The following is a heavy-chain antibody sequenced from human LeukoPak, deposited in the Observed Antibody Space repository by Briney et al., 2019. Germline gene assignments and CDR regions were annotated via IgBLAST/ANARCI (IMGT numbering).Heavy chain of an antibody. CDR2: IYYSGST. D-gene: IGHD3-3*01. J-gene: IGHJ5*02. V-gene: IGHV4-39*01. CDR1: GGSISSSSYY. CDR3: ARSRYDFWSGPPGGFDP. Sequence: SETLSLTCTVSGGSISSSSYYWGWIRQPPGKGLEWIGSIYYSGSTYYNPSLKSRVTISVDTSKNQFSLKLSSVTAADTAVYYCARSRYDFWSGPPGGFDPWGQGTLVTVSS.